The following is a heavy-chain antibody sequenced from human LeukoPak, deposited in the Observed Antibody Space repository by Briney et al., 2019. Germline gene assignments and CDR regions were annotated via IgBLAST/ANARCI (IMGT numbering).Heavy chain of an antibody. V-gene: IGHV4-39*07. CDR2: IYHSGST. CDR3: ARSLDTAMVTGWFDP. J-gene: IGHJ5*02. CDR1: GGSISSSSYY. D-gene: IGHD5-18*01. Sequence: SETLSLTCTVTGGSISSSSYYGGWIRQPPGKGLEWIGSIYHSGSTYYNPSLKSRVTISVDTSKNQVSLKLSSVTAADTAVYYCARSLDTAMVTGWFDPWGQGTLVTVSS.